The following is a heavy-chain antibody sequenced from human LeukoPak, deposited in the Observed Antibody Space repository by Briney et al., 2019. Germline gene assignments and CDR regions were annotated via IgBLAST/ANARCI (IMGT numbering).Heavy chain of an antibody. Sequence: PGGSLRLSCAASGFTFSSYGMHWVRQAPGKGLEWVAVISYDGSNKYYADSVKGRFTISRDNSKNTLYLQMNSLRAEDTAVYYCAKDTSPHYDILTGYYDYWGQGTLVTVSS. D-gene: IGHD3-9*01. CDR1: GFTFSSYG. CDR2: ISYDGSNK. CDR3: AKDTSPHYDILTGYYDY. J-gene: IGHJ4*02. V-gene: IGHV3-30*18.